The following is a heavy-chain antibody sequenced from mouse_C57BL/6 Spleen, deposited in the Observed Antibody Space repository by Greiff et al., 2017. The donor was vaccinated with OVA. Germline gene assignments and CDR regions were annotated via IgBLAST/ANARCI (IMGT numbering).Heavy chain of an antibody. V-gene: IGHV1-22*01. D-gene: IGHD1-1*01. CDR2: INPNNGGT. CDR3: ASLYYYGSSSWFAY. J-gene: IGHJ3*01. Sequence: VQLQQSGPELVKPGASVKMSCKASGYTFTDYNMHWVKQSHGKSLEWIGYINPNNGGTSYNQKFKGKATLTVNKSSSTAYMELRSLTSEDSAVYYCASLYYYGSSSWFAYWGQGTLVTVSA. CDR1: GYTFTDYN.